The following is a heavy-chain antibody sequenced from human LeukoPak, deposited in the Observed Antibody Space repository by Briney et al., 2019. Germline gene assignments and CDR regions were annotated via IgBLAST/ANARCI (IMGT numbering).Heavy chain of an antibody. CDR1: GFSFSYHG. V-gene: IGHV3-23*01. J-gene: IGHJ3*02. CDR2: VSPPGGGT. D-gene: IGHD3-22*01. Sequence: GGTLRLSCAASGFSFSYHGMNWVRQAPGKGLEWVSGVSPPGGGTYYADSVKGRFTISRDDSKNTLYLQMNSLRAEDTAVYYCAKDDEPIMIVVVYDAFDIWGQGTMVTVSS. CDR3: AKDDEPIMIVVVYDAFDI.